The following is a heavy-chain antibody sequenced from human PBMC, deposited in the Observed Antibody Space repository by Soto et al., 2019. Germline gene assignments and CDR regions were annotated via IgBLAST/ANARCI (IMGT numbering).Heavy chain of an antibody. Sequence: SETLSLTCTVSGGSLSSYYWSWIRQPPGKGLEWIGYIFYSGSTNYNPSLKSRVTISVHTSKNQFSLNLNSVTAADTAVYYCARGGYSYGSYFYFDSWGQGTLVTVSS. CDR3: ARGGYSYGSYFYFDS. V-gene: IGHV4-59*01. CDR1: GGSLSSYY. CDR2: IFYSGST. J-gene: IGHJ4*02. D-gene: IGHD5-18*01.